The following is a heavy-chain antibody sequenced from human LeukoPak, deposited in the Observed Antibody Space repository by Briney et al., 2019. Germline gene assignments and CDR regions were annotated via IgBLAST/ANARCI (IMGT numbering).Heavy chain of an antibody. CDR3: ASGEPLND. CDR2: IKQDGSEK. J-gene: IGHJ4*02. CDR1: GFTFSNAW. V-gene: IGHV3-7*01. Sequence: GGSLRLSCAASGFTFSNAWMSWVRQAPGKGLEWVANIKQDGSEKYYVDSVKGRFTISRDNAKNSLYLQMNSLRAEDTAVYYCASGEPLNDWGQGTLVTVSS. D-gene: IGHD3-10*01.